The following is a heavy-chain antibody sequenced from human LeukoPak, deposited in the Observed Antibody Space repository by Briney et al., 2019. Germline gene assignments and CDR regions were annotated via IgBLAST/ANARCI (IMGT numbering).Heavy chain of an antibody. D-gene: IGHD3-9*01. CDR1: GFTFSSYG. Sequence: GGSLRLSCAASGFTFSSYGMHWVRQAPGKGLEWVAVTSFDGNQNYYADSVKGRFTISRDNSKNTLYLQMSSLRPEDTAVYYCAKSRFFDWDYLDSWGQGTLVTVSS. V-gene: IGHV3-30*18. CDR2: TSFDGNQN. J-gene: IGHJ4*02. CDR3: AKSRFFDWDYLDS.